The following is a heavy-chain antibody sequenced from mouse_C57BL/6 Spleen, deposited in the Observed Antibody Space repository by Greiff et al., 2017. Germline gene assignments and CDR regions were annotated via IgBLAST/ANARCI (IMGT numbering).Heavy chain of an antibody. CDR1: GFTFSDYG. Sequence: EVMLVESGGGLVKPGGSLKLSCAASGFTFSDYGMHWVRQAPEKGLEWVAYISSGSSTIYYADTVKGRFTISRDNAKNTLFLQRTSLRSEDTAMYYCARKVYSNPFDYWGQGTTLTVSS. D-gene: IGHD2-5*01. CDR2: ISSGSSTI. J-gene: IGHJ2*01. V-gene: IGHV5-17*01. CDR3: ARKVYSNPFDY.